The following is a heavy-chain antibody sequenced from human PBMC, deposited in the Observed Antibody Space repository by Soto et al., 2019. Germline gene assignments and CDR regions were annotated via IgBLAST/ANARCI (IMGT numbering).Heavy chain of an antibody. Sequence: GESLKISCAASGFTFSSYAMSWVRQAPGKGLEWVSAISGSGGSTYYADSVKGRFTISRDNSKNTLYLQMNSLRAGDTAVYYCAKPELSAFDIWGQGTMVTVSS. V-gene: IGHV3-23*01. J-gene: IGHJ3*02. CDR1: GFTFSSYA. CDR2: ISGSGGST. CDR3: AKPELSAFDI. D-gene: IGHD3-16*02.